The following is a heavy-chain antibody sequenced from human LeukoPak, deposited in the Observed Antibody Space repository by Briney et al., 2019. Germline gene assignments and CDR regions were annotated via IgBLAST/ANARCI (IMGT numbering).Heavy chain of an antibody. D-gene: IGHD5-18*01. V-gene: IGHV3-30*18. CDR2: ISNDGSKK. Sequence: GGSLGLSCAASGFTFSSYGMHWVRQAPGKGLDWVAVISNDGSKKYYADSVKGRFTISRDNSKNTLSLQVSSLRTEDTAVYYCAKDRYSYAFEYSDSWGQGTLVTVSS. CDR1: GFTFSSYG. CDR3: AKDRYSYAFEYSDS. J-gene: IGHJ4*02.